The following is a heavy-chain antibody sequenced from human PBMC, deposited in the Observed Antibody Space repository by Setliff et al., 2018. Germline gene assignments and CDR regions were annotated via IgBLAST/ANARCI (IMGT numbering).Heavy chain of an antibody. J-gene: IGHJ5*02. D-gene: IGHD6-6*01. CDR2: INHSGST. Sequence: PSETLSLTCAAYGGTFSDYYWTWIRQPPGKGLEWIGEINHSGSTKYNPSLKSRVSISIDTSKDQFSLRMSSVTAADAAIYYCAGGRNVAARLLDTWGQGSRVTVSS. V-gene: IGHV4-34*01. CDR3: AGGRNVAARLLDT. CDR1: GGTFSDYY.